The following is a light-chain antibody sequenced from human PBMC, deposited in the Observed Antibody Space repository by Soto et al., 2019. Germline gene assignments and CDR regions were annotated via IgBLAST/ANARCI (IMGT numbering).Light chain of an antibody. CDR3: QQYGSSPWT. Sequence: EIVLTQSPGTLSLSPGERATLSCRASQSVSSSYLAWYQQKPGQPPMLLIYGASSRSTGITAGISGSGSGTDFTITISRLEPEDFAVYYCQQYGSSPWTFGEGTKVEIK. J-gene: IGKJ1*01. CDR2: GAS. V-gene: IGKV3-20*01. CDR1: QSVSSSY.